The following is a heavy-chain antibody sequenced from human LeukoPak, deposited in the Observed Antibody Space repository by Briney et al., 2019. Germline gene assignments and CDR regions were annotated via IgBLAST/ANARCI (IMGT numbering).Heavy chain of an antibody. CDR2: IIPIFGTA. D-gene: IGHD3-10*01. CDR3: ARENYYGSGSYGVSFDY. J-gene: IGHJ4*02. V-gene: IGHV1-69*05. CDR1: GGTFSSYA. Sequence: ASVKVSCKASGGTFSSYAISWVRQAPGQGLEWMGGIIPIFGTASYAQKFQGRVTITTDESTSTAYMELSSLRSEDTAVYYCARENYYGSGSYGVSFDYWGQGTLVTVSS.